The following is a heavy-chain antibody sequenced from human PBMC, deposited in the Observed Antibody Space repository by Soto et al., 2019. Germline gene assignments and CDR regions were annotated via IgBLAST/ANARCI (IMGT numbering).Heavy chain of an antibody. CDR1: GGPISSYY. Sequence: SETLSLTCTVSGGPISSYYWSWIRQPPGKGLEWIGYIYYSGSTNYNPSLNSRVTISVDTSKNQFSLKLNSVAAADTAIYYCARQVTGLMVYAYDIWGQGTMVTVSS. V-gene: IGHV4-59*08. CDR2: IYYSGST. CDR3: ARQVTGLMVYAYDI. J-gene: IGHJ3*02. D-gene: IGHD3-10*01.